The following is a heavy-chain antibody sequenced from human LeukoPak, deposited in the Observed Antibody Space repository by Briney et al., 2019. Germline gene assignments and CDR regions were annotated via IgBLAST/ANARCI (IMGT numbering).Heavy chain of an antibody. D-gene: IGHD1-1*01. CDR2: IYHSGST. V-gene: IGHV4-4*02. CDR3: ARIGNYYVDY. J-gene: IGHJ4*02. Sequence: PSETLSLTYAVSGGSITSGNWWSWVRQPPGKGLEWIGEIYHSGSTNYNPSLKSRVTISVDKSKNQFSLKLTSVTAADTAVYYCARIGNYYVDYWGQGTLVTVSS. CDR1: GGSITSGNW.